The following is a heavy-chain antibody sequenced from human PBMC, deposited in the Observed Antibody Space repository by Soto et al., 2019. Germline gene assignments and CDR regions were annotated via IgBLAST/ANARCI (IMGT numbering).Heavy chain of an antibody. J-gene: IGHJ5*02. D-gene: IGHD6-13*01. CDR2: INAANGDT. Sequence: ASVKVSCKGSGYTFTSYGIHWVRQAPGQRLEWMGWINAANGDTKYSPKFQGRVTVTRDTSASTAYMELSSLRSEDTAVYYCVRRHVSATGIDWFDPRGQGTLVTVSS. CDR3: VRRHVSATGIDWFDP. V-gene: IGHV1-3*01. CDR1: GYTFTSYG.